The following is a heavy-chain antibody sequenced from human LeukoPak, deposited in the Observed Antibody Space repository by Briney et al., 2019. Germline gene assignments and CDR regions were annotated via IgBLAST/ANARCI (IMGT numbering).Heavy chain of an antibody. Sequence: GESLKISCKGSGYSFPNYWIGWVRQMPGKGLEWMGIMYPGDSDTRYSPSFQGQVTISADKSVSTTYLRWSSLKASDTAMYYCAASTYGSGSYVGFDSWGQGTLVSVSS. CDR3: AASTYGSGSYVGFDS. D-gene: IGHD3-10*01. J-gene: IGHJ4*02. CDR2: MYPGDSDT. V-gene: IGHV5-51*01. CDR1: GYSFPNYW.